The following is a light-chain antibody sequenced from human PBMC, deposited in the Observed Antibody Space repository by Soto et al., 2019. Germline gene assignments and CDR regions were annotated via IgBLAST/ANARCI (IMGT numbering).Light chain of an antibody. CDR3: QQYDEWPPSYT. V-gene: IGKV3-15*01. CDR1: QSVSSN. Sequence: EIMMTQSPATLSVSPGKRATLSCRASQSVSSNLAWYQQKPGQAPRLLIYGASTRATGIPARISGSGSGTEFTLTISSLQSEDFAVYYCQQYDEWPPSYTFGQGTKLEIK. J-gene: IGKJ2*01. CDR2: GAS.